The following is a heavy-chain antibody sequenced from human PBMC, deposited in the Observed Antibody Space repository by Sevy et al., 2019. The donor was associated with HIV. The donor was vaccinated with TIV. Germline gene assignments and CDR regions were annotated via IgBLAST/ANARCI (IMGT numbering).Heavy chain of an antibody. Sequence: GGSLRLSCAASGFTFSSYAMSWVRQAPGKGLEWVSAISGSGGSTYYAYSVKGRFTISRDNSKNTLYLQMNSLRAEDTAVYYCDRSQWLVWDAFDIWGQGTMVTVSS. CDR2: ISGSGGST. V-gene: IGHV3-23*01. CDR3: DRSQWLVWDAFDI. J-gene: IGHJ3*02. CDR1: GFTFSSYA. D-gene: IGHD6-19*01.